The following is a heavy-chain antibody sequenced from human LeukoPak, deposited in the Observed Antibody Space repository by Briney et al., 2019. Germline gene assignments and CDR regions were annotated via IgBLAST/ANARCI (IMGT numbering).Heavy chain of an antibody. Sequence: GGSLKLSCAASGFTSSGSAMHWVRQASGKGLEWVGRIRSKANNYATAYAASVKGRFTISRDDSKNTAYLQMNCLKTEDTAVYYCTRLATYSSGGNYWGQGTLVTVSS. J-gene: IGHJ4*02. CDR3: TRLATYSSGGNY. D-gene: IGHD6-19*01. V-gene: IGHV3-73*01. CDR2: IRSKANNYAT. CDR1: GFTSSGSA.